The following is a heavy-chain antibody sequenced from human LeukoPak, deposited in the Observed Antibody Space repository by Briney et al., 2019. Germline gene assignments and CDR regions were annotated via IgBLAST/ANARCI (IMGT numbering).Heavy chain of an antibody. CDR3: ARDAPWIVGATGGHDY. J-gene: IGHJ4*02. CDR1: GFTFSSYA. V-gene: IGHV3-23*01. D-gene: IGHD1-26*01. CDR2: ISGSGGST. Sequence: GGSLRLSCAASGFTFSSYAMSWVRQAPGKGLEWVSAISGSGGSTYYADSVKGRFTISRDNSKNTLYLQMNSLRAEDTVVYYCARDAPWIVGATGGHDYWGQGTLVTVSS.